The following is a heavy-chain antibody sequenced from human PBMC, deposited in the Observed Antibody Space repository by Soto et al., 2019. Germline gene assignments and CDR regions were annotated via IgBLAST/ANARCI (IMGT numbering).Heavy chain of an antibody. CDR2: IIPVLDKA. V-gene: IGHV1-69*08. Sequence: QVQLVQSGAEVKNPGSSVKVSCKASGGAFSSYTISWVRQAPGQGLEWIGRIIPVLDKANYAQKFQGRVTITAERSTNTAYMELSSLGSEDVYVFDCAVDREESSGSCSYFDWLDPWGEGPLVTVSS. CDR1: GGAFSSYT. J-gene: IGHJ5*02. CDR3: AVDREESSGSCSYFDWLDP. D-gene: IGHD3-10*01.